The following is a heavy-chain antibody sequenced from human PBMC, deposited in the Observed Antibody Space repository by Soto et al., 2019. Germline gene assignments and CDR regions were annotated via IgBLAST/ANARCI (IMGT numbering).Heavy chain of an antibody. CDR1: GDPLSYGGYY. CDR2: VYHTGAT. D-gene: IGHD1-26*01. Sequence: QVQLQESGPGLVEPSQTLSLVCSVSGDPLSYGGYYWSWVRQSPGKALEWIGFVYHTGATYYHPSLRGRVTMAVGMSKNEVPMKLTPGTAGEPATYYCAREGHSSWEWLDPWGQGILVTVSS. V-gene: IGHV4-31*03. J-gene: IGHJ5*02. CDR3: AREGHSSWEWLDP.